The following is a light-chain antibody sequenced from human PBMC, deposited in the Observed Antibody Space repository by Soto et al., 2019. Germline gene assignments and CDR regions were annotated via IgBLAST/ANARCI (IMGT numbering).Light chain of an antibody. CDR3: QQYGGSPYT. J-gene: IGKJ2*01. V-gene: IGKV3-20*01. CDR1: QSVSSTY. CDR2: GAS. Sequence: EIVLTQSPGTLSLSPGERATLSCRASQSVSSTYLAWYQQKPGQAPRLLIYGASNRATGIPDRFSGSGSGTEFTLTITRLEPEDFAVYYCQQYGGSPYTFGQGTKLEIK.